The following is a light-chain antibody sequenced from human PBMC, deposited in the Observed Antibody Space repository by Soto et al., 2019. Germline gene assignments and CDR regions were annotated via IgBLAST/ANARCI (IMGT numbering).Light chain of an antibody. V-gene: IGKV3-20*01. Sequence: IALTQSPGTLSLSPGERATLSCRARQRVRSNYLAWYQQKPGQAPRLLIYGASSRATGIPDRFSGTGSGTDFTLTISRLELEDFAVYDWPEYWGSPYTFGQGTKLEIK. CDR1: QRVRSNY. CDR2: GAS. CDR3: PEYWGSPYT. J-gene: IGKJ2*01.